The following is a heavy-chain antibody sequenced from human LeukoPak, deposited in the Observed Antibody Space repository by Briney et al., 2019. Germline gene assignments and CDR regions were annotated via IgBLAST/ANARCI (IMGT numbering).Heavy chain of an antibody. D-gene: IGHD6-19*01. V-gene: IGHV3-48*01. J-gene: IGHJ3*02. CDR2: ISSSSSTI. CDR3: ARDPIAVAGTGDAFDI. Sequence: GGSLRLSCAASGFTFSSYSMNWVRQAPGKGLEWVSYISSSSSTIYYADSVKGRLTISRDNAKNSLYLQMNSLRAEDTAVYYCARDPIAVAGTGDAFDIWGQGTMVTVSS. CDR1: GFTFSSYS.